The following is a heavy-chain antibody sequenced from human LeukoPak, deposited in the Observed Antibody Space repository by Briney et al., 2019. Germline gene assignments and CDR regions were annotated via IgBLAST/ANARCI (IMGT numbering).Heavy chain of an antibody. CDR2: INPSGGST. V-gene: IGHV1-46*03. CDR3: ARGGGSYYAGMDY. CDR1: GYSFTAYY. J-gene: IGHJ4*02. D-gene: IGHD1-26*01. Sequence: GASVRVSCKASGYSFTAYYMHWVPQTPGQGLEWMGIINPSGGSTSYAQKFQGRVTMTRDTSTSTVYMELSSLRSEDTAVYYCARGGGSYYAGMDYWGQGTLVTVTS.